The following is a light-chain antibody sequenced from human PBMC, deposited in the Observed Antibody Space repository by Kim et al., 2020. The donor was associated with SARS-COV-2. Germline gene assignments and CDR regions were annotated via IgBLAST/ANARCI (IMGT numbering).Light chain of an antibody. CDR1: QGISHY. CDR3: QQYYSHPRT. CDR2: AIS. Sequence: AAVGERVTITCRASQGISHYLAWFQQKPGKAPKSLIYAISNLQSGVPSRFRGSGTGTDFSLTISSLQPEDFAIYYCQQYYSHPRTFGQGTKVDIK. J-gene: IGKJ1*01. V-gene: IGKV1-16*01.